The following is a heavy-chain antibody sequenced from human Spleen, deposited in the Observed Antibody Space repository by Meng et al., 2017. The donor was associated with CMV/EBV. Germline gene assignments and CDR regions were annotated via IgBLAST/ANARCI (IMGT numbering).Heavy chain of an antibody. CDR1: PSACGAYG. J-gene: IGHJ4*02. CDR2: FANYRVT. V-gene: IGHV1-18*01. CDR3: AIDGGWATVPSYFDY. D-gene: IGHD4-17*01. Sequence: ALLAPSRPQVLMPGHSLRVSAKPSPSACGAYGISWVPPAPGLGLAWIGWFANYRVTHPAPKFQDRVTLATDTHTNTVIMELRSRTSDDTAVYYCAIDGGWATVPSYFDYWGQGTLVTVSS.